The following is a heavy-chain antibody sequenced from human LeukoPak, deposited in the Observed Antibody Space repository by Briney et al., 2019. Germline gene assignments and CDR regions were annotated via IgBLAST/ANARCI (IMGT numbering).Heavy chain of an antibody. J-gene: IGHJ5*02. V-gene: IGHV3-23*01. CDR1: GFTFRSYA. D-gene: IGHD2/OR15-2a*01. Sequence: GGSLRLSCAASGFTFRSYAMSWVRQAPGKGLEWVSAISGSGGSTYYADSVKGRFTISRDNSKNTLYLQKNSLRAEDTAVYYCANSPERIFWFDPCGEGALGTASS. CDR3: ANSPERIFWFDP. CDR2: ISGSGGST.